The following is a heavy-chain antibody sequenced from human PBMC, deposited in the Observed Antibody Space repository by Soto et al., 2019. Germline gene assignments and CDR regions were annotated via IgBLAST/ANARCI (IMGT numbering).Heavy chain of an antibody. D-gene: IGHD5-18*01. CDR2: INHSGST. V-gene: IGHV4-34*01. CDR3: ARAREDTAMVNDY. CDR1: GGSFSGYY. J-gene: IGHJ4*02. Sequence: SETLSLTCAVYGGSFSGYYWSWIRQPPGKGLEWIGEINHSGSTNYNPSLKSRVTISVDTSKNQFSLKLSSVTAADTAVYYCARAREDTAMVNDYWGQGTLVTVSS.